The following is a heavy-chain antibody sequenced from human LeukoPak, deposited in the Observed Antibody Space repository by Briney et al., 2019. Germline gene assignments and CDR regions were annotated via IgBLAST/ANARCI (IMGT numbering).Heavy chain of an antibody. D-gene: IGHD2-15*01. CDR1: GGTFSSYA. J-gene: IGHJ5*02. CDR3: ALVVVAATENNWFDP. Sequence: SVKVSCKASGGTFSSYAISWVRQAPGQGLEWMGRIIPILGIANYAQKFQGRVTITADKSTSTAYMELSSLRSEDTAVYYCALVVVAATENNWFDPWAREPWSPSPQ. V-gene: IGHV1-69*04. CDR2: IIPILGIA.